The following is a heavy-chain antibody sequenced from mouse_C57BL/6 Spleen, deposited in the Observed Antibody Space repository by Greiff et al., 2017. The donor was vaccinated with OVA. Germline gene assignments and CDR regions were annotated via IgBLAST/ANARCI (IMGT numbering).Heavy chain of an antibody. Sequence: VQLQQPGAELVRPGTSVKLSCKASGYTFTSYWMHWVKQRPGQGLEWIGVIDPSDSYTNYNQKFKGKATLTVDTSSSTAYMQLSSLTSEDSAVYYCARGITTVPFAYWGQGTLVTVSA. CDR2: IDPSDSYT. V-gene: IGHV1-59*01. CDR3: ARGITTVPFAY. D-gene: IGHD1-1*01. CDR1: GYTFTSYW. J-gene: IGHJ3*01.